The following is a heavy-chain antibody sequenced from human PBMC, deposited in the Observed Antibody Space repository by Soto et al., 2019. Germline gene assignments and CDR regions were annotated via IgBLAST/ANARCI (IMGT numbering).Heavy chain of an antibody. D-gene: IGHD6-19*01. J-gene: IGHJ6*02. CDR3: ARGHSSGWPDYYYGMDV. Sequence: SETLSLTCAVSGGSISSSNWWSWVRQPPGKGLEWIGEIYHSGSTNYNPSLKSRVTISVDKSKNQFSLKLSSVTAADTAVYYCARGHSSGWPDYYYGMDVWGQGTTVTVSS. CDR1: GGSISSSNW. CDR2: IYHSGST. V-gene: IGHV4-4*02.